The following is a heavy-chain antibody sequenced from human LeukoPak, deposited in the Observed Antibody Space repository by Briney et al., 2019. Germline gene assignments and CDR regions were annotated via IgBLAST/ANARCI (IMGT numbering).Heavy chain of an antibody. CDR1: GFTFSSYE. J-gene: IGHJ4*02. D-gene: IGHD6-25*01. CDR2: ISSSSSYI. V-gene: IGHV3-21*01. Sequence: GGSLRLSCAASGFTFSSYEMNWVRQAPGKGLEWVSSISSSSSYIYYADSVKGRFTISRDDATNSLYLQMNSLRGEDTAVYYCASWAGTTAGFSGPFDFWGQGTLVTVSS. CDR3: ASWAGTTAGFSGPFDF.